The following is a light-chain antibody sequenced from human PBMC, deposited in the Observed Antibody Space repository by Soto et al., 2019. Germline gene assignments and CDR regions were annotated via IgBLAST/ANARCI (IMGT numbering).Light chain of an antibody. V-gene: IGKV3-20*01. CDR2: AAS. Sequence: EIVLTQSPGTLSLSPGERATLSCRASQTVRSNYVAWYQQRPGQAPRLLIYAASNRAAGIPDRFSGSGSGPDFTLTISRLEPEVFAVYYCQQHGSSPFTFGPGTKVDIK. J-gene: IGKJ3*01. CDR3: QQHGSSPFT. CDR1: QTVRSNY.